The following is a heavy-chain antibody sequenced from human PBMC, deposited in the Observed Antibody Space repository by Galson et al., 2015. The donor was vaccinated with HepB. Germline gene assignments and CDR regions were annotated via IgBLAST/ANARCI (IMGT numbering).Heavy chain of an antibody. CDR1: GFTFSSYN. CDR2: IKQDGSEK. CDR3: ARESEVAYYGSGSYYLGFDY. Sequence: SLRLSCAASGFTFSSYNMHWVRQAPGKGLEWVANIKQDGSEKYYVDSVKGRFTISRDNAKNSLYLQMNSLRAEDTAVYYCARESEVAYYGSGSYYLGFDYWGQGTLVTVSS. D-gene: IGHD3-10*01. V-gene: IGHV3-7*03. J-gene: IGHJ4*02.